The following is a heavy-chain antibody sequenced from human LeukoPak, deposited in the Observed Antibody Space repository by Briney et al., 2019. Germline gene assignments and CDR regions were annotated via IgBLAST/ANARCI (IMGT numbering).Heavy chain of an antibody. CDR2: INHSGST. CDR3: AVDYDYVWGSYRSLDY. Sequence: SETLSLTCAVYGGSFSGYYWSWIRQPPGKGLEWIGEINHSGSTNYNPSLKSRVTISVDTSNNQFSLKLSSVTAADTAVYYCAVDYDYVWGSYRSLDYWGQGTLVTVSS. V-gene: IGHV4-34*01. J-gene: IGHJ4*02. CDR1: GGSFSGYY. D-gene: IGHD3-16*02.